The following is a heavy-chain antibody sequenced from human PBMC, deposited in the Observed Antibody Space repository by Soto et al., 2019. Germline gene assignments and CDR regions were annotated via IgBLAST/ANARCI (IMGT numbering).Heavy chain of an antibody. CDR3: ATDTKNTSSFIDS. V-gene: IGHV1-2*02. CDR1: GYTFTGYY. D-gene: IGHD3-9*01. CDR2: INPKTGGT. Sequence: ASVKVSCKTSGYTFTGYYMHWVRQAPGQGLEWMGWINPKTGGTNYDQEFQGRVTMTRDTSISTAYMELSSLRSDDTAVYFCATDTKNTSSFIDSGGQGSMVHVYS. J-gene: IGHJ4*02.